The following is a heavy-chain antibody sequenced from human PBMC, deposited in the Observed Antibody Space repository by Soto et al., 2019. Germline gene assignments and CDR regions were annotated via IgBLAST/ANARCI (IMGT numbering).Heavy chain of an antibody. CDR2: ISAYNGNT. V-gene: IGHV1-18*01. CDR3: ASERRITMVRGAYYYMDV. D-gene: IGHD3-10*01. J-gene: IGHJ6*03. CDR1: GYTFTSYG. Sequence: QVQLVQSGAEVKKPGASVKVSCKASGYTFTSYGISWVRQAPGQGLEWMGWISAYNGNTNYAQKLQGRVTMTTDTSTSTAYMELRSLRSDDTAVYHCASERRITMVRGAYYYMDVWGKGTTVTVSS.